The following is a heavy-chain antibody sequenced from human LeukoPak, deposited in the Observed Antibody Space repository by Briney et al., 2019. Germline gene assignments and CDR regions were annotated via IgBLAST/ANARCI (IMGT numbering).Heavy chain of an antibody. Sequence: SETLSLTCTVSDDSISSGSYYWTWIRQPAGKGLEWIGYIYYSGSTNYNPSLKSRVTLSIDTSKNQFSLKLTSVTAADTAVYYCANGGYDYWDFDYWGQGTLVTVSS. CDR3: ANGGYDYWDFDY. CDR2: IYYSGST. V-gene: IGHV4-61*10. CDR1: DDSISSGSYY. D-gene: IGHD5-12*01. J-gene: IGHJ4*02.